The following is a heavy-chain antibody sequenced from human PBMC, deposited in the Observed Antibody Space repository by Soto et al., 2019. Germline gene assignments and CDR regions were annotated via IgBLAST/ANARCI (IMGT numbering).Heavy chain of an antibody. CDR3: ARDEPREMATILGY. D-gene: IGHD5-12*01. V-gene: IGHV4-31*03. J-gene: IGHJ4*02. CDR2: IYYSGST. CDR1: GGSISSGGYY. Sequence: SETLSLTCTVSGGSISSGGYYWSWIRQHPGKGLEWIGYIYYSGSTYYNPSLKSRVTISVDTSKNQFSLKLSSVTAADTAVYYCARDEPREMATILGYWGRGTLVTVSS.